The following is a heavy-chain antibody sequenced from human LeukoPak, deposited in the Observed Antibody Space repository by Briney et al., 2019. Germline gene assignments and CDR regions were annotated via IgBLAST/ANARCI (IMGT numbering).Heavy chain of an antibody. CDR3: ARGHLHYDILTGYSKYNWFDP. J-gene: IGHJ5*02. V-gene: IGHV4-34*01. Sequence: PSETLSLTCAVYGGSFGGYYWSWIRQPPGKGLEWSGEIIHSGSTTYNPSLKSRVTISVDTSKNQFSLKLSSVTAADTAVYYCARGHLHYDILTGYSKYNWFDPWGQGTLVTVSS. CDR1: GGSFGGYY. D-gene: IGHD3-9*01. CDR2: IIHSGST.